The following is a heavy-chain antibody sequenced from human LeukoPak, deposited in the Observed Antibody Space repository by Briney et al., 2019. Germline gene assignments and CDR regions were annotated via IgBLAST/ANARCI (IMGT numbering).Heavy chain of an antibody. Sequence: KPSETLSLTCTVSGDFISTGTYYWAWIRQHPGKDLEWIGYINYSGSAFYNPSLNSQVTISVDTSKNQFSLKLSSVTAADTAVYYCAREHSGHWYDPWGQGTLVTVSS. CDR3: AREHSGHWYDP. D-gene: IGHD3-3*02. J-gene: IGHJ5*02. CDR1: GDFISTGTYY. V-gene: IGHV4-31*01. CDR2: INYSGSA.